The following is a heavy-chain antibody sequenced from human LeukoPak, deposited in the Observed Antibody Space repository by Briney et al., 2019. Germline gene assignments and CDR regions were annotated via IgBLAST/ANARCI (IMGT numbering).Heavy chain of an antibody. Sequence: GGSLRLSCAASGFTFSSYAMSWVRQAPGKGLEWVSAISGSGGSTYYVDSVKGRFTISRDNSKNTLYLQMNSLRAEDTAVYYCAKGIAAFYYYYYMDVWGKGTTVTVSS. D-gene: IGHD6-6*01. CDR2: ISGSGGST. J-gene: IGHJ6*03. CDR3: AKGIAAFYYYYYMDV. V-gene: IGHV3-23*01. CDR1: GFTFSSYA.